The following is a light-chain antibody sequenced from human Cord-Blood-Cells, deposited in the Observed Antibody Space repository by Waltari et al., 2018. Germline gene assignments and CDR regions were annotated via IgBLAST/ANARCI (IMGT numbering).Light chain of an antibody. CDR3: SSYTSSSTWV. CDR2: GVS. Sequence: QSDLTQPASVSGSPGQSITISCTGTSSDVGGYNYVSWYQQHPGKAPKLMIYGVSNRPPVVSNRFAVSKSGNTASLTISGLQAEDEADYYCSSYTSSSTWVFGGGTKLTVL. CDR1: SSDVGGYNY. V-gene: IGLV2-14*03. J-gene: IGLJ3*02.